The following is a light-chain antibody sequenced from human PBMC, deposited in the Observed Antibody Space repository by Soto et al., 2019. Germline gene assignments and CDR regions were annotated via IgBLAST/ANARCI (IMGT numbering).Light chain of an antibody. V-gene: IGKV1-9*01. CDR2: GAS. Sequence: DIQLTQSPSFLSASVGDRVTITCRASQGTSSYLAWFQQKPGRAQKLLIYGASTLQSGVPARFSGSGSGTDFTLTIRNLQPEDFATYYCKQLNAYPLTFGQGTRLEN. J-gene: IGKJ5*01. CDR1: QGTSSY. CDR3: KQLNAYPLT.